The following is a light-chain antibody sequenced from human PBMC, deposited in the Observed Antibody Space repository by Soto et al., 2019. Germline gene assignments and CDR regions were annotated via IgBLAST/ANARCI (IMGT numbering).Light chain of an antibody. CDR3: AAWDDSLSGPGV. CDR2: RNN. Sequence: QSVLTQPPSASGTPGQRVTISCSGSSSNIGSNYVYWYQQLPGTAPKLLIYRNNQRPXXXXXXFSGSKSGTSASLAISGLXXXXXXXXXCAAWDDSLSGPGVFGGGTKLTVL. J-gene: IGLJ2*01. CDR1: SSNIGSNY. V-gene: IGLV1-47*01.